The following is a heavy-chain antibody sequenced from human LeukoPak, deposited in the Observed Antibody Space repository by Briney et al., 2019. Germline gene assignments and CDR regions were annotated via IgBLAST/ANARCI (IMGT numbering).Heavy chain of an antibody. CDR2: INWNGGST. D-gene: IGHD1-20*01. Sequence: GGSLRLSCAASGFTFDDYGMSWVRQAPGKGLEWVSGINWNGGSTGYAGSVKGRFTISRDNAKNSLYLQMNSLRAEDTALYHCAREGRSLKMTPWFSWTRVKKDYYYYYYMDVWGKGTTVTISS. CDR1: GFTFDDYG. V-gene: IGHV3-20*01. CDR3: AREGRSLKMTPWFSWTRVKKDYYYYYYMDV. J-gene: IGHJ6*03.